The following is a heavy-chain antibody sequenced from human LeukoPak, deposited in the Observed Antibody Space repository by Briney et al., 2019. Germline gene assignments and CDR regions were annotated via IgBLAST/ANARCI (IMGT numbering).Heavy chain of an antibody. Sequence: GGSLRLSCAASGFTFSSYAMSWVRQAPGKGLEWVSAISGSGGSTYYAESVKGRFTISRDNSKNTLYLQMNSLRAEDTAVYYCAKDKSLVPAAMPYYFDYWGQGTLVTVSS. CDR1: GFTFSSYA. CDR3: AKDKSLVPAAMPYYFDY. J-gene: IGHJ4*02. V-gene: IGHV3-23*01. CDR2: ISGSGGST. D-gene: IGHD2-2*01.